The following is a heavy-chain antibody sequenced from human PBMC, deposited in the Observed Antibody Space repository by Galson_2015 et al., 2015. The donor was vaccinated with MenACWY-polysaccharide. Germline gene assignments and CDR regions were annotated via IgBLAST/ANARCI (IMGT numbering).Heavy chain of an antibody. CDR3: ARDSGSSWYSLNWYFDL. V-gene: IGHV3-33*01. Sequence: SLRLSCAASGFTFSSYGMHWVRQAPGKGLEWVAVIWYDRSNKYYADSVKGRFTISRDNSKNTLYLQMNSLRAEDTAVYYCARDSGSSWYSLNWYFDLWGRGTLVTVSS. D-gene: IGHD6-13*01. CDR1: GFTFSSYG. J-gene: IGHJ2*01. CDR2: IWYDRSNK.